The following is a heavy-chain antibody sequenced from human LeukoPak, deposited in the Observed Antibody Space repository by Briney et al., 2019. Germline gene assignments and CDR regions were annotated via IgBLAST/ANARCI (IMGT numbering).Heavy chain of an antibody. D-gene: IGHD1-1*01. CDR2: IRNDGSDK. CDR3: AKDGIARSIFDY. V-gene: IGHV3-30*02. CDR1: GFTFSTYG. J-gene: IGHJ4*02. Sequence: GGSLRLSCAASGFTFSTYGMHWVRQAPGKGLERVAFIRNDGSDKYYADSVKGRFTISRDNSKNTLYLQMNSLRAEDTAVYYCAKDGIARSIFDYWGQGTLVTVSS.